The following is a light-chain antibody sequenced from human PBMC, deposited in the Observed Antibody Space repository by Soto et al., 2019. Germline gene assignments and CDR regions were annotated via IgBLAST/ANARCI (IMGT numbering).Light chain of an antibody. Sequence: ALIRSVSVSVHYVQPVMIPPTATKGAVVGYNYVSWSKQHLGPAPKDMIYQVTDRPSGVFSRFSGSKSGNTPSLTITGLQAEDEADYYGSSDTSSSTLVETWTKVTV. CDR1: KGAVVGYNY. CDR2: QVT. V-gene: IGLV2-14*01. CDR3: SSDTSSSTL. J-gene: IGLJ1*01.